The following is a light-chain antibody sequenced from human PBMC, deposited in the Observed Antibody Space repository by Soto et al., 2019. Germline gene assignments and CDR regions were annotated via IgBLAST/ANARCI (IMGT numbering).Light chain of an antibody. J-gene: IGKJ1*01. V-gene: IGKV1-6*01. Sequence: AIQMTHSPSSLSASVGDRVTITCRASQGIRNDLGWYQQKPGKAPKLLIYAASSLQSGVPSRFSGSGSGTDFTLTISSLQPEDFATYYCLQYYNYSWTFGQGTKVEIK. CDR2: AAS. CDR1: QGIRND. CDR3: LQYYNYSWT.